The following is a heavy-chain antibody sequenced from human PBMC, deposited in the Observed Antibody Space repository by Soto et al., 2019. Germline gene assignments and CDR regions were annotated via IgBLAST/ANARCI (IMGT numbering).Heavy chain of an antibody. J-gene: IGHJ4*02. Sequence: GGSLRLSCAASGFTFSSYSMNWVRQAPGKGLEWVSSISSSSSYIYYADSVKGRFTISRDNAKNSLYLQMNSLRAEDTAVYYCAKGTFLEWLSLLTEIDYRGQGTLVTVSS. V-gene: IGHV3-21*01. CDR1: GFTFSSYS. CDR3: AKGTFLEWLSLLTEIDY. CDR2: ISSSSSYI. D-gene: IGHD3-3*02.